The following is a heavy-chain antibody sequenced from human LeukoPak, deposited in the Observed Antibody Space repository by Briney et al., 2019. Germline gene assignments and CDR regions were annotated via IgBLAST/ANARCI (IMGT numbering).Heavy chain of an antibody. CDR1: GFTVRSSF. CDR3: AAGDSSGYPGEDY. V-gene: IGHV3-66*01. J-gene: IGHJ4*02. Sequence: GGSLRLSCAASGFTVRSSFMNWVRQAPRKGLEWVSLLSNTDNSFYTDSVKGRFTLSRDNSKNTLYLQMNSLRAEDTAVYYCAAGDSSGYPGEDYWGQGTLVTVSS. D-gene: IGHD3-22*01. CDR2: LSNTDNS.